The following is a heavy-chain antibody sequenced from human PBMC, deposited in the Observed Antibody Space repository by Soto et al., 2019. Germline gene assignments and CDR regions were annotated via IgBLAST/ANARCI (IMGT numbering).Heavy chain of an antibody. CDR1: GYSFTSWW. CDR2: IYPGDSDT. D-gene: IGHD3-22*01. Sequence: GESLKISCKGSGYSFTSWWIGWVRQMPGKGLEWMGIIYPGDSDTRYSPSFQGQVTISADKSISTAYLQWSSLKASDTAMYYCASLYYYDSSGTDYWGQGTLVTVSS. CDR3: ASLYYYDSSGTDY. V-gene: IGHV5-51*01. J-gene: IGHJ4*02.